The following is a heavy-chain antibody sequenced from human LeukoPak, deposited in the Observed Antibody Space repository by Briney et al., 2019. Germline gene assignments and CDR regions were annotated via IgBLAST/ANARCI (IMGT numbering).Heavy chain of an antibody. CDR1: RYSFTDYW. D-gene: IGHD3-16*01. CDR2: ICPGDSDT. CDR3: VRPGGRGQYSYASYDY. J-gene: IGHJ4*02. V-gene: IGHV5-51*01. Sequence: GEPLKISCKDSRYSFTDYWIGWVRQMPGKGLEWMGIICPGDSDTRYSPSFQGHVTISVDNSISTAYLQWSSLKASDSALYYCVRPGGRGQYSYASYDYWGQGTLVTVSS.